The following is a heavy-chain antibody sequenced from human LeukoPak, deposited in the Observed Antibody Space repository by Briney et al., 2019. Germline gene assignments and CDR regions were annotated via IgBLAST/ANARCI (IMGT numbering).Heavy chain of an antibody. D-gene: IGHD1-26*01. J-gene: IGHJ4*02. V-gene: IGHV6-1*01. CDR2: TYYRSKWYN. Sequence: SQTLSLTCAISGDSVSSNSAAWNWIRQSPSRGLEWQGRTYYRSKWYNDYAVSVKSRITINPNTSKNQFSLQLNSVTPEDTAVYYCARGCLSGSYFAAHFDYWGQGTLVTVSS. CDR3: ARGCLSGSYFAAHFDY. CDR1: GDSVSSNSAA.